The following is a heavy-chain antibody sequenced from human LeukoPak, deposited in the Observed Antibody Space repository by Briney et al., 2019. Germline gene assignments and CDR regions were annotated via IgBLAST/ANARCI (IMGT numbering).Heavy chain of an antibody. D-gene: IGHD1-14*01. Sequence: SETLSLTCAVYGGSFSGYYWSWIRQPPGKGLEWIGEINHSGSTNYSPSLKSRLTISVDTSKNQFSLKLSSVTAADTAVYYCARGGGITKYPVDYWSQGILVTVSS. CDR2: INHSGST. CDR3: ARGGGITKYPVDY. V-gene: IGHV4-34*01. CDR1: GGSFSGYY. J-gene: IGHJ4*02.